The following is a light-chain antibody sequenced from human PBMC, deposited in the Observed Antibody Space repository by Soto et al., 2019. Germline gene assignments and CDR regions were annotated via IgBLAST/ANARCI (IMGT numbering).Light chain of an antibody. CDR1: SSNIGAGYD. V-gene: IGLV1-40*01. Sequence: QSVLSQPPSVSGAQGQRVTISCTGSSSNIGAGYDAHWFQQVPGTAPKLLIYGSTNRPSGVPDRFSGSKSGTSASLAITGLQAEDEADYYCQSYDSSLGGNYVFGTGTKLTVL. CDR3: QSYDSSLGGNYV. J-gene: IGLJ1*01. CDR2: GST.